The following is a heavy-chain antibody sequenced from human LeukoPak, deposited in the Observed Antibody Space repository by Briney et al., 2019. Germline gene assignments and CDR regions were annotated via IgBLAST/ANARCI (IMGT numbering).Heavy chain of an antibody. J-gene: IGHJ4*02. CDR2: INHSGST. Sequence: PSETLSLTCAVSGYSISSGYYWSWIRQPPGKGLEWIGEINHSGSTNYNPSLRSRVTISVDTSKNQFSLKLSSVTAADTAMYYCARGRTTLNYWGQGTLVTVSS. CDR3: ARGRTTLNY. D-gene: IGHD4-17*01. CDR1: GYSISSGYY. V-gene: IGHV4-34*01.